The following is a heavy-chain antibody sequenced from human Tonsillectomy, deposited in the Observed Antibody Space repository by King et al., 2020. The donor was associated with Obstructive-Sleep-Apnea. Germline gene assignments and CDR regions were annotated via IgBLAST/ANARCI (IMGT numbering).Heavy chain of an antibody. V-gene: IGHV4-31*03. J-gene: IGHJ2*01. D-gene: IGHD2/OR15-2a*01. CDR1: GGSINIGGYY. CDR3: AGGDFYASKAAVWYFDL. CDR2: IYYSGTT. Sequence: QLQESGPGLVKPSQTLSLTCTVSGGSINIGGYYWSWIRQHPGKGLEWIGYIYYSGTTYYNPSLKSRVIISIDTSKNQFSLRLSSVTAADTAVYFCAGGDFYASKAAVWYFDLWGRGTLVTVSS.